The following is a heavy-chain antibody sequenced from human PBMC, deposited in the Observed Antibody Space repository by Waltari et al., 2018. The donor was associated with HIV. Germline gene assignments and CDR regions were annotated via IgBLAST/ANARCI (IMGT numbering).Heavy chain of an antibody. CDR2: INHSGST. Sequence: QVQLQQWGAGLLKPSETLSLTCAVYGGSFSGYYWSWIRQPPGKGLEWIGEINHSGSTNYNPSLKSRVTISVDTSKNQFSLKLSSVTAADTAVYYCAISKGIDCSSTSCPDTAMAVDPWGQGTLVTVSS. D-gene: IGHD2-2*01. CDR1: GGSFSGYY. CDR3: AISKGIDCSSTSCPDTAMAVDP. V-gene: IGHV4-34*01. J-gene: IGHJ5*02.